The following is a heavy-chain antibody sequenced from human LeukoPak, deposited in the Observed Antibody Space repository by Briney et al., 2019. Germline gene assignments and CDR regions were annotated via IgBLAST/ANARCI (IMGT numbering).Heavy chain of an antibody. CDR1: GFTFSSYA. CDR3: AKDLPLNRGYYFDY. CDR2: ISASGGST. J-gene: IGHJ4*02. V-gene: IGHV3-23*01. D-gene: IGHD7-27*01. Sequence: PGGSLRLSCAASGFTFSSYAMSWVRQAPGKGLEWVSAISASGGSTYYVDSVKGRFTISRDTSKNTLFLQMSSLRAEDTAIYYCAKDLPLNRGYYFDYWGQGTLVTVSS.